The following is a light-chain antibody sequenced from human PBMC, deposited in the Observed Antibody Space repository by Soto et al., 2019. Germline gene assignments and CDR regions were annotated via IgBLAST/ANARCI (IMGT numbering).Light chain of an antibody. J-gene: IGKJ1*01. CDR3: QQSYTTPWT. Sequence: DIQMTQSPSSLSASVGDRVTITCRASQSISGYLNWYQQKPGKAPKLLIYAASTLQSGVPSRFSGSGSGTDFTPTISSLHPEDFATYYCQQSYTTPWTFGQGTKVDIK. CDR2: AAS. CDR1: QSISGY. V-gene: IGKV1-39*01.